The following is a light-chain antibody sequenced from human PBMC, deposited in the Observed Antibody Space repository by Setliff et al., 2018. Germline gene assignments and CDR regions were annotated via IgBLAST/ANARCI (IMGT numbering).Light chain of an antibody. CDR3: ATWDFSLRGVV. V-gene: IGLV1-51*01. CDR1: SSNIGSSF. CDR2: DND. J-gene: IGLJ2*01. Sequence: QSVLTQPPSVSAAPRQKVTISCSGSSSNIGSSFVSWYQQVPGTAPKLLIYDNDKRPSGVPDRFSGSKSGASGTLGITGLQTGDEAEYYCATWDFSLRGVVFGGGTKVTVL.